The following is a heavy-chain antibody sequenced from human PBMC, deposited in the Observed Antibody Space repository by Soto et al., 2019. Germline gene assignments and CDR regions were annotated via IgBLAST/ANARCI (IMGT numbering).Heavy chain of an antibody. CDR2: IYYSGST. CDR3: ARHGYDFWSGYNWFDP. V-gene: IGHV4-39*01. CDR1: GGSISSSSYY. Sequence: SETLSLTCTVSGGSISSSSYYWGWIRQPPGKGLGWIGSIYYSGSTYYNPSLKSRVTISVDTSKSQFSLKLSSVTAADTAVYYCARHGYDFWSGYNWFDPWGQGTLVTVSS. D-gene: IGHD3-3*01. J-gene: IGHJ5*02.